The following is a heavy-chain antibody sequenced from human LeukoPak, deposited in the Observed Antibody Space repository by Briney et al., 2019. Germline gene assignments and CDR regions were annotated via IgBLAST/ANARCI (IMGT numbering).Heavy chain of an antibody. CDR3: AKDRSSSWPDYYFDY. D-gene: IGHD6-13*01. Sequence: GGSLRLSCAASGFTFISYAMSWVRQAPGKGLECVSAISGSCGSTYYADSVKGRFTISRDNSKNTLYLQLNSLRAEDTAVYYCAKDRSSSWPDYYFDYWGQGTLVTVSS. CDR2: ISGSCGST. V-gene: IGHV3-23*01. J-gene: IGHJ4*02. CDR1: GFTFISYA.